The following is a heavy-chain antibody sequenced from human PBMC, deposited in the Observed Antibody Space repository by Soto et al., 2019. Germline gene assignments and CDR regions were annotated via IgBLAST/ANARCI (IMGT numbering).Heavy chain of an antibody. V-gene: IGHV3-23*01. Sequence: PGGSLRLSCGASGFTFSSSAMSWVRQAPGKGPEWVSSINNRGDRTYYADSVKGRFTISRDFSKNTLYLQLNNLRAADTAVYYGSKPPSDNKCWGADWFDPWGQGTLVTVSS. J-gene: IGHJ5*02. CDR3: SKPPSDNKCWGADWFDP. D-gene: IGHD3-10*02. CDR2: INNRGDRT. CDR1: GFTFSSSA.